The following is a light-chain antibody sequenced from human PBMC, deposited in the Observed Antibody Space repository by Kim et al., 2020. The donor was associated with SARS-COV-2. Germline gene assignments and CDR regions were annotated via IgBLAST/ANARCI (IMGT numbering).Light chain of an antibody. CDR3: SSYTTTSALL. V-gene: IGLV2-14*03. Sequence: VSGSPGQSITISCTGTTSDYVSWYQQHPGKVPKLMIYDVSNRPSGVSDRFSGSKSGNTASLTISGLQGEDEADYYCSSYTTTSALLFGGGTQLTVL. CDR1: TSDY. CDR2: DVS. J-gene: IGLJ3*02.